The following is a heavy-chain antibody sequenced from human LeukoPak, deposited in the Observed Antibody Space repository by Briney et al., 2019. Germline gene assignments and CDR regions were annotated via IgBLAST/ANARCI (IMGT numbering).Heavy chain of an antibody. CDR1: GGSISSYY. V-gene: IGHV4-59*01. D-gene: IGHD3-3*01. J-gene: IGHJ4*02. CDR2: IYYSGST. Sequence: SETLSLTCTVSGGSISSYYWSWIRQPPGKGLEWIGYIYYSGSTNYNPSLKSRVTISVDTSKNQFSLKLSSVTAADTAVYYCARGGFLEWFPYYWGQGTLVTVSS. CDR3: ARGGFLEWFPYY.